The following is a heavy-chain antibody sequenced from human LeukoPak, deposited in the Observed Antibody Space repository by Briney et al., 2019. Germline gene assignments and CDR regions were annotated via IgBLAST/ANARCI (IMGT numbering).Heavy chain of an antibody. CDR1: GFTFSSYA. D-gene: IGHD1-26*01. J-gene: IGHJ4*02. V-gene: IGHV3-23*01. Sequence: GGSLRLSCAASGFTFSSYAMSWVRQAPGKGLEWVSAISGIGGSTYYADSVKGRFTISRDNSKNTLYLQMNSLRAEDTAVYYCAKDSSGSYYNEYYFDYWGQGTLVTVSS. CDR3: AKDSSGSYYNEYYFDY. CDR2: ISGIGGST.